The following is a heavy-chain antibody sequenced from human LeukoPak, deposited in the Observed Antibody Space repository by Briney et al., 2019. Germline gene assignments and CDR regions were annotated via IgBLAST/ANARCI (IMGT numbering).Heavy chain of an antibody. CDR2: ISYDESNK. CDR1: GFTFSSYG. D-gene: IGHD2-2*01. CDR3: ARGIVVVKAATIIDY. Sequence: GKSLRLSCAASGFTFSSYGMHRVRQAPGKGLEWVAVISYDESNKYYGDSVKGRFTISRDNSKNTLYLQMNSLRAEDTAMYYCARGIVVVKAATIIDYWGQGALVTVSS. V-gene: IGHV3-30*03. J-gene: IGHJ4*02.